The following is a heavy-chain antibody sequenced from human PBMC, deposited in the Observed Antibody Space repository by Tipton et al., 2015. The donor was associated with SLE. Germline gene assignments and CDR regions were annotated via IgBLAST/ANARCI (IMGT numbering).Heavy chain of an antibody. CDR2: IYHSGTA. CDR3: ARDLGYCSGGSCYDAFDI. V-gene: IGHV4-34*01. CDR1: GGSFSGYY. D-gene: IGHD2-15*01. J-gene: IGHJ3*02. Sequence: TLSLTCAVYGGSFSGYYWSRIRQPPGKGLEWIGSIYHSGTAYYNPSLKSRVTISVDTSKNQFSLKLSSVTAADTAVYYCARDLGYCSGGSCYDAFDIWGQGTMVTVSS.